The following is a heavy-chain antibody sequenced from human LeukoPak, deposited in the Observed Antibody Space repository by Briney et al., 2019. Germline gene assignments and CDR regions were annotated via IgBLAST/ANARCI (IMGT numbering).Heavy chain of an antibody. J-gene: IGHJ4*02. Sequence: GGSLRLSCAASGFTFSSHAMHWVRQAPGKGLEWVAVTSHDGNTKYYADAVKGRFTISRDNSKNTLYLQMNSLRAEDTAVYYCAKGSFGYWGQGTLVTVSS. CDR3: AKGSFGY. CDR1: GFTFSSHA. V-gene: IGHV3-30-3*01. CDR2: TSHDGNTK.